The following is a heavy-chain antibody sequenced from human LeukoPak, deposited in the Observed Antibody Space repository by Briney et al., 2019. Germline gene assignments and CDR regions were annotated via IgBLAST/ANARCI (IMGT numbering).Heavy chain of an antibody. CDR2: ITGTSGIT. Sequence: GGSLRHSCAASGFTFSSYAMSWVRQAPGKGLEWVSTITGTSGITYYADSVKGRFTISRDNSKNTLYLQMNSLRAEDTAVYYCAKRSVAGKKAFDYWGQGTLVTVSS. V-gene: IGHV3-23*01. CDR3: AKRSVAGKKAFDY. CDR1: GFTFSSYA. J-gene: IGHJ4*02. D-gene: IGHD6-19*01.